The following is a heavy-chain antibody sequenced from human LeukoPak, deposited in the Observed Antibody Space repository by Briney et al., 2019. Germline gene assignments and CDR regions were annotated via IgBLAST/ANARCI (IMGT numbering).Heavy chain of an antibody. Sequence: GESLKISCKGSGYRFTSYWIGWVRQMPGKGLEWMGIIYPGDSDTIYSPPFQGQVTISADKSTSTANLQWSSLKASDTAMYYCARSGGNYYSIWGQGTMVTVSS. CDR1: GYRFTSYW. CDR2: IYPGDSDT. V-gene: IGHV5-51*01. CDR3: ARSGGNYYSI. J-gene: IGHJ3*02. D-gene: IGHD1-26*01.